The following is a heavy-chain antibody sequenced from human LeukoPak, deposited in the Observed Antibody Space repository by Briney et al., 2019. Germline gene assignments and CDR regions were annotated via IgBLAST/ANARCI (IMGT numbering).Heavy chain of an antibody. D-gene: IGHD2-8*01. CDR3: ARHLTLNTQMAAPDAFDV. J-gene: IGHJ3*01. CDR2: IYTSGST. V-gene: IGHV4-4*07. Sequence: PSETLSLTCTASGGSISSYYWSWIRQPAGKGLEWIGRIYTSGSTNYNPSLKSRVTMSVDTSKNQFSLKLSSVTAADTAVYYCARHLTLNTQMAAPDAFDVWGQGTMVTVSS. CDR1: GGSISSYY.